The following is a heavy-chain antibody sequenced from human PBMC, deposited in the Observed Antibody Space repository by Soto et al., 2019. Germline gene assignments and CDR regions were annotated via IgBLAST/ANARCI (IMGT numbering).Heavy chain of an antibody. J-gene: IGHJ6*01. V-gene: IGHV3-7*05. Sequence: MCWVRQAPGKGLEWVANIKQDGSEKYYVDSVKGRFTISRDNAKNSLYLQMNSLRAEDTAVYYCAREGPPELFVSSFHDYYRYVIDV. CDR3: AREGPPELFVSSFHDYYRYVIDV. CDR2: IKQDGSEK. D-gene: IGHD1-26*01.